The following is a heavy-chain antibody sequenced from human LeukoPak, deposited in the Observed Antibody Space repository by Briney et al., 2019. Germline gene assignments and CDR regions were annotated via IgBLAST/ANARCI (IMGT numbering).Heavy chain of an antibody. CDR3: ARDLEQQLPFDY. Sequence: GGSLRLSCAASGFTFSSYSMNWVRQAPGKGLEWVSSISSSSSYIYYADSVKGRFTISRDNAKNSLYLQMNSLRAEDTAVYYCARDLEQQLPFDYWGQGTLVTVSS. V-gene: IGHV3-21*01. CDR2: ISSSSSYI. CDR1: GFTFSSYS. J-gene: IGHJ4*02. D-gene: IGHD6-13*01.